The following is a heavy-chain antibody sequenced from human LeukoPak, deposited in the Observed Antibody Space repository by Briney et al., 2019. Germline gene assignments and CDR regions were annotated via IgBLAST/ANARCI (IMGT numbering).Heavy chain of an antibody. J-gene: IGHJ6*03. CDR1: GGTFSSYA. V-gene: IGHV1-69*05. CDR2: IIPIFGTA. D-gene: IGHD6-6*01. Sequence: SVKVSCKASGGTFSSYAISWVRQAPGQGLEWMGRIIPIFGTANYAQKFQGRVTNTTDESTSTAYMELSSLRSEDTAVYYCARVRDQQLVSHYYMDVWGKGTTVTVSS. CDR3: ARVRDQQLVSHYYMDV.